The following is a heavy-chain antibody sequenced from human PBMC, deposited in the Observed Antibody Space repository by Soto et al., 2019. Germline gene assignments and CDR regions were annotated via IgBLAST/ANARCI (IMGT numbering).Heavy chain of an antibody. CDR2: ISSSSSTI. CDR3: ARGGYCISTSCYAGYGMDV. J-gene: IGHJ6*02. CDR1: GFTFSSYS. Sequence: EVQLVESGGGLVQPGGSLRLSCAASGFTFSSYSMNWVRQAPGKGLEWVSYISSSSSTIYYADSVKGRFTISRDNAKNSLYPQMNSLRDEDTAVYYCARGGYCISTSCYAGYGMDVWGQGTTVTVSS. D-gene: IGHD2-2*01. V-gene: IGHV3-48*02.